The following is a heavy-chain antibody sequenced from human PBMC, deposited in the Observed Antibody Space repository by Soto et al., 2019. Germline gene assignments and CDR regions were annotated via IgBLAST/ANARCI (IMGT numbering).Heavy chain of an antibody. V-gene: IGHV1-46*01. Sequence: WASVKVSCKASGYTFTSYYMHWVRQAPGQGLEWMGIINPSGGSTSYAQKFQGRVTMTRDTSTSTVYMELSSLRSEDTAVYYCARGGSSPDYYYYGMDVWGQGTTVTVSS. CDR1: GYTFTSYY. CDR3: ARGGSSPDYYYYGMDV. D-gene: IGHD6-6*01. CDR2: INPSGGST. J-gene: IGHJ6*02.